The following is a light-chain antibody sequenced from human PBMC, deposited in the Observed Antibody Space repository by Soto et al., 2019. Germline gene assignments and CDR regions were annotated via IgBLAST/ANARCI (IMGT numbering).Light chain of an antibody. Sequence: DIQMTQSPSSLSASVGDRVTITCRASQSISSYLHWYQQKPGKAPKLLIHAASSLHSGVPSTFSGSGSGTDFALTISSLQPEDFATYYCHQTAANPWTFAQGTKVDIK. V-gene: IGKV1-39*01. CDR1: QSISSY. J-gene: IGKJ1*01. CDR2: AAS. CDR3: HQTAANPWT.